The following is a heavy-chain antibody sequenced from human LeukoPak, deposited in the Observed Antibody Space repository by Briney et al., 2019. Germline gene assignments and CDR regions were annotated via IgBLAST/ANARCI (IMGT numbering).Heavy chain of an antibody. CDR2: ISSSSSTI. D-gene: IGHD5-18*01. V-gene: IGHV3-48*04. J-gene: IGHJ4*02. CDR3: ARLNTAMVHFDY. CDR1: GFTFSSYN. Sequence: AGGSLRLSCAASGFTFSSYNINWVRQAPGKGLEWVSYISSSSSTIYYADSVKGRFTISRDNAKNSLFLQMSSLRAEDTAVYYCARLNTAMVHFDYWGQGTLVTVSS.